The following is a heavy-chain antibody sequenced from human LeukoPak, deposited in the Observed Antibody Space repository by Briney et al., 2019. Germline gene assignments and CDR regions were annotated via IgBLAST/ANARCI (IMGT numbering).Heavy chain of an antibody. CDR2: INPSGGST. D-gene: IGHD3-3*01. V-gene: IGHV1-46*01. CDR3: ARDFAPSYYDSVYNWFDP. J-gene: IGHJ5*02. CDR1: GYTFTSYY. Sequence: AASVKVSCTASGYTFTSYYMHWVRQAPGQGLEWMGMINPSGGSTSYAQKFQGRVTMTRDTSTSTVYMELSSLRSEDTAVYYCARDFAPSYYDSVYNWFDPWGQGTLVTVSS.